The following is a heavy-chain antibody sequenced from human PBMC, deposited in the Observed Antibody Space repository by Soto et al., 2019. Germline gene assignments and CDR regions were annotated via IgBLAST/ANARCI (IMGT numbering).Heavy chain of an antibody. CDR2: ISAGSGNT. V-gene: IGHV3-23*01. J-gene: IGHJ3*02. CDR3: AKVGNTAMVHDAFDI. D-gene: IGHD5-18*01. CDR1: GFSFSSHA. Sequence: GGSLRLSCVASGFSFSSHAMTWVRQAPGKGLEWVSVISAGSGNTYYAESVKGRFTVSRDNSKNTLWLQMDSLRVEDTGLYYCAKVGNTAMVHDAFDIWGQGTMVTVSS.